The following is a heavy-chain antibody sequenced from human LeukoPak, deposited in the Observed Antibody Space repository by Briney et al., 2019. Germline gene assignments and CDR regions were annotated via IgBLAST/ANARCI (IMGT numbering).Heavy chain of an antibody. J-gene: IGHJ4*02. D-gene: IGHD3-16*01. CDR2: IRYDGSKK. V-gene: IGHV3-30*02. CDR1: GFTFSSYG. CDR3: AKGDLYVGFDY. Sequence: GGSLRLSCAASGFTFSSYGMHWVRQAPGKGLEWVAFIRYDGSKKYFADSVKGRFTISRDNSKNTLYLQMNTLRAEDTAVYYCAKGDLYVGFDYWGQGTLVTVSS.